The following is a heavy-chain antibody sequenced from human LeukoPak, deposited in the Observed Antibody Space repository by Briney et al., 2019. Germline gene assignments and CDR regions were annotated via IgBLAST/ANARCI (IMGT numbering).Heavy chain of an antibody. D-gene: IGHD5-12*01. V-gene: IGHV1-8*02. CDR2: MNPNSGNT. CDR3: AKAGILATMNADWFDP. Sequence: ASVKVSCKASGYTFTGYYMHWVRQAPGQGLEWMGWMNPNSGNTVYAQKFQGRLTMTRNTSINTAYMELSSLRSDDTAVYYCAKAGILATMNADWFDPWGQGTLVTVSS. J-gene: IGHJ5*02. CDR1: GYTFTGYY.